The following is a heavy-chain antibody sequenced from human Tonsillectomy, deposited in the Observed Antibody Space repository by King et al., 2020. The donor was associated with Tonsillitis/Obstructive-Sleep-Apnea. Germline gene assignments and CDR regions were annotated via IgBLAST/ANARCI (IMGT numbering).Heavy chain of an antibody. CDR1: GGSISSYY. CDR2: IYYSGST. V-gene: IGHV4-59*01. J-gene: IGHJ6*02. D-gene: IGHD5-12*01. Sequence: VQLQESGPGLVKPSETLSLTCTVSGGSISSYYWSWIRQPPGKGLEWIGYIYYSGSTNYNPSLKSRVTISVDTSKNQFSLKLRFVTAADTAVYYCATYSGYDWEEGNYYYYGMDVWGQGTTVTVSS. CDR3: ATYSGYDWEEGNYYYYGMDV.